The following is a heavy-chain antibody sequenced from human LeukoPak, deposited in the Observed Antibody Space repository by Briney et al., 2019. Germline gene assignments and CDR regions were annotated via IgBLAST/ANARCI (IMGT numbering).Heavy chain of an antibody. J-gene: IGHJ4*02. CDR3: LSGGGY. Sequence: PGGSLRLSCAASGFTVSSNYMSWVRQAPGKGLEWVSVIYSGGSTYYADSVKGRFTISRDNAKNSLFLQMNSLRVEETAVYYCLSGGGYWGQGTLVSVSS. D-gene: IGHD2/OR15-2a*01. CDR1: GFTVSSNY. V-gene: IGHV3-53*01. CDR2: IYSGGST.